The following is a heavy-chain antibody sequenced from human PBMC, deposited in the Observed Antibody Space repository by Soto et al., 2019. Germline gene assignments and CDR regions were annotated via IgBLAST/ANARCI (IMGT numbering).Heavy chain of an antibody. CDR1: GFTFSSYA. J-gene: IGHJ3*02. D-gene: IGHD2-8*01. CDR2: ISSNGGST. Sequence: GGSLRLSCSASGFTFSSYAMHWVRQAPGKGLEYVSAISSNGGSTYYADSVKGRFTISRDNSKNTLYLQMSSLRAEDTAVYYCVKDRTKYYTNGVCLGDAFDIWGQGTMVTVSS. CDR3: VKDRTKYYTNGVCLGDAFDI. V-gene: IGHV3-64D*06.